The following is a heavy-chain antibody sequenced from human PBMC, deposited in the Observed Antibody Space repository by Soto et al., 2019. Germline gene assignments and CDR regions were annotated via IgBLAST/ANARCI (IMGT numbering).Heavy chain of an antibody. D-gene: IGHD3-3*01. V-gene: IGHV4-59*01. CDR1: GGSISSYY. CDR2: IYYSGST. CDR3: ATDWGYDFWSGYYAEVGYGMDV. J-gene: IGHJ6*04. Sequence: KTSETLSLTCTVSGGSISSYYWSWIRQPPGKGLEWIGYIYYSGSTNYNPSLKSRVTISVDTSKNQFSLKLSSVTAADTAVYYCATDWGYDFWSGYYAEVGYGMDVWGKGNTVTVSS.